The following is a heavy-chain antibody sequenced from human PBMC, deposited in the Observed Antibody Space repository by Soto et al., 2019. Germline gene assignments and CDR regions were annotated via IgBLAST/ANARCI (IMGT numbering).Heavy chain of an antibody. CDR3: ARLPGHCSGTHCSPFDY. J-gene: IGHJ4*02. CDR2: IYPGDSDT. D-gene: IGHD2-2*01. Sequence: GESLKISCKASGYSFINHWIGWVRQMPGKGLEWMGIIYPGDSDTKYSPSFQGQVTISADRSISTAYLQWNSLKASDTAMYYCARLPGHCSGTHCSPFDYWGQGTLVTVS. V-gene: IGHV5-51*01. CDR1: GYSFINHW.